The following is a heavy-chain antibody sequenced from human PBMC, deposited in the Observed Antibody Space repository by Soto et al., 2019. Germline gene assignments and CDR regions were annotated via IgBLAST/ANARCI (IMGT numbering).Heavy chain of an antibody. J-gene: IGHJ1*01. Sequence: QVQLQESGPGLVKPSETLSLTCTVSGGSISSSYWCWIRQPPGKGLEWIGYIYDSGSTYYNSTLKSRLTMSVNTSRNQLSLKLGSVTAADTAVYDGARQLMYWGQGTPVTVSS. D-gene: IGHD6-13*01. CDR1: GGSISSSY. CDR3: ARQLMY. CDR2: IYDSGST. V-gene: IGHV4-59*04.